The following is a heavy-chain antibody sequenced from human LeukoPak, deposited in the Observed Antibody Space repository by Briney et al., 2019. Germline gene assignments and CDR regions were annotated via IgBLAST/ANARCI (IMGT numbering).Heavy chain of an antibody. CDR1: GYTFTGYY. Sequence: ASVKVSCKASGYTFTGYYMHWVRQAPGQVLEWMGWINPNSGGTNYAQKFQGRVTMTRDTSISTAYMELSRLRSDDTAVYYCARGDYGDIENFDYWGQGTLVTVSS. D-gene: IGHD4-17*01. J-gene: IGHJ4*02. CDR2: INPNSGGT. V-gene: IGHV1-2*02. CDR3: ARGDYGDIENFDY.